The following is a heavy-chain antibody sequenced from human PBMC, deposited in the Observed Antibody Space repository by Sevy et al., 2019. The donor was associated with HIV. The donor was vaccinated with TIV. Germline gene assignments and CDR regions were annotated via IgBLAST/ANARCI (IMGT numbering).Heavy chain of an antibody. D-gene: IGHD3-3*01. CDR2: IFHTGKT. CDR3: AKIYDY. J-gene: IGHJ4*02. CDR1: GGSISKIGNY. Sequence: SETLSLTCSVSGGSISKIGNYWGWVRQPPGERLEWIGDIFHTGKTNYNPSLKSRVTISLDTSKNQSSLKLSSVNAADTAVYYCAKIYDYWGPGALVTVSS. V-gene: IGHV4-39*01.